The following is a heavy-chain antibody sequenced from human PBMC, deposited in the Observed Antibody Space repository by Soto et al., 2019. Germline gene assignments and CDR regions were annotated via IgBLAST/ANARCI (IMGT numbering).Heavy chain of an antibody. CDR2: IWQDGSNE. Sequence: GGSLRLSCAASGFPFNNYAMHWVRQAPGKGLEWVAVIWQDGSNEHYADSVKVRFRIARDNSNNTLYLQMNSLRGEDTALYSCARDDVSMVTTFLDYWGMGTLVTVSS. CDR1: GFPFNNYA. D-gene: IGHD2-21*02. V-gene: IGHV3-33*01. J-gene: IGHJ4*02. CDR3: ARDDVSMVTTFLDY.